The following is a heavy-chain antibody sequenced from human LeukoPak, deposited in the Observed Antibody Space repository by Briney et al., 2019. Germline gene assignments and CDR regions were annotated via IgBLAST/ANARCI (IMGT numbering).Heavy chain of an antibody. Sequence: SETLSHTCTVSGGSISSYYWSWIRQPPGKGLEWIGYIYYSGSTNYNPSLKSRVTISVDTSKNQFSLKLSSVTAADTAVYYCARTSIAAAGTYYFDYWGQGTLVTVSS. D-gene: IGHD6-13*01. J-gene: IGHJ4*02. CDR3: ARTSIAAAGTYYFDY. CDR1: GGSISSYY. CDR2: IYYSGST. V-gene: IGHV4-59*08.